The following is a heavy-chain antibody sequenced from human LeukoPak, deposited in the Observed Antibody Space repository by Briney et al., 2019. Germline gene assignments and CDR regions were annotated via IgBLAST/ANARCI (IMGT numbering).Heavy chain of an antibody. D-gene: IGHD4-17*01. CDR3: AKEPDYGEIPYYFDY. Sequence: GGSLRLSCAASGFTFSSYEMNWVRQAPGKGLEWGSYISSSGSTIYYADSVKGRFTISRDNSKNTLYLQMNSLRAEDTAVYYCAKEPDYGEIPYYFDYWGQGTLVTVSS. CDR1: GFTFSSYE. J-gene: IGHJ4*02. V-gene: IGHV3-48*03. CDR2: ISSSGSTI.